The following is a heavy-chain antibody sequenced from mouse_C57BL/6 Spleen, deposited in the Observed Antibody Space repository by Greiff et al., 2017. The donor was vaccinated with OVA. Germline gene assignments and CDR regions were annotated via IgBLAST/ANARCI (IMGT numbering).Heavy chain of an antibody. J-gene: IGHJ3*01. Sequence: VQLQESGAELVRPGTSVKVSCKASGYAFTNYLIEWVKQRPGQGLEWIGVINPGSGGTNYNEKFKGKATLTADKSSSTAYMQLSSLTSEDSAVYFCARSLDSSGYRFAYWGQGTLVTVSA. V-gene: IGHV1-54*01. CDR1: GYAFTNYL. CDR2: INPGSGGT. D-gene: IGHD3-2*02. CDR3: ARSLDSSGYRFAY.